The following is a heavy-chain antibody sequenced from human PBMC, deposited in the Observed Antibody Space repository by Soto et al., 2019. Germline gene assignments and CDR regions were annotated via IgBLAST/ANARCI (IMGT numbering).Heavy chain of an antibody. CDR3: ARGEYCDSYSCAEEISYSPKGTDV. J-gene: IGHJ6*02. V-gene: IGHV3-21*01. CDR2: ISSSSSYI. Sequence: PGWSLRLSCSASGFTFSAYTVNWVRQAPGRGLEWVSSISSSSSYIYYADSVKGRFTISRDNAKNSLYVQINSLRAEDTAGYYWARGEYCDSYSCAEEISYSPKGTDVPGPGTAVTVS. D-gene: IGHD3-9*01. CDR1: GFTFSAYT.